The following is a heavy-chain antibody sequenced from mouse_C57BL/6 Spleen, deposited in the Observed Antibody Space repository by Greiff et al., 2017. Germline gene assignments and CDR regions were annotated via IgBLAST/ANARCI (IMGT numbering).Heavy chain of an antibody. CDR3: AREYAFDY. CDR1: GFTFSDYG. Sequence: EVHLVESGGGLVKPGGSLNLSCAASGFTFSDYGMHWVRQAPEKGLEWVGYISSGSSNIYYADNVKGRFTISRDNAKNTLVLQMLSLGSEDTARYYCAREYAFDYWGQGTSVTVSS. J-gene: IGHJ4*01. CDR2: ISSGSSNI. V-gene: IGHV5-17*01.